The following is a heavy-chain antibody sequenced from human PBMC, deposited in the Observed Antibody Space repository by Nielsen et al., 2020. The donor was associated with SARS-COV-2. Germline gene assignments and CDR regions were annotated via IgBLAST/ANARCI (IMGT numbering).Heavy chain of an antibody. V-gene: IGHV3-66*01. D-gene: IGHD7-27*01. CDR3: VRDNWGRMDV. CDR2: IYSDDSA. Sequence: GESLKISCAASGFSVSSNYMSWVRQAAGKGLAWVSVIYSDDSASYADSVKGRFTVSRDNFKNMLFLQMNSLRAEDTGVYYCVRDNWGRMDVWGQGTTVTVSS. CDR1: GFSVSSNY. J-gene: IGHJ6*02.